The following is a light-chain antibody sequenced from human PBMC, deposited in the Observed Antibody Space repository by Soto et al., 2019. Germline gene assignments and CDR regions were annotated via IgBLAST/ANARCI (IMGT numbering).Light chain of an antibody. J-gene: IGKJ1*01. CDR3: QQYNSYWT. V-gene: IGKV1-5*01. Sequence: DIQMTQSPSTLSASVGDRVTITCRASQSIARLVAWYQQKPGKAPKLLIHDASNLASGVPSRFSGSGSGTEFTLTIISPKPDDFATYYGQQYNSYWTFGTGNKVEIK. CDR2: DAS. CDR1: QSIARL.